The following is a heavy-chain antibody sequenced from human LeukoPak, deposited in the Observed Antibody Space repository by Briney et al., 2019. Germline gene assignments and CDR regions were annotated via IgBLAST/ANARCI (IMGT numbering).Heavy chain of an antibody. CDR3: ARGPGWNYFDY. CDR2: TDRDGKST. D-gene: IGHD2-15*01. CDR1: GLTFSSHW. J-gene: IGHJ4*02. Sequence: PGGSLRLSCAASGLTFSSHWMFWVRQAPGKGLVWVSQTDRDGKSTGYADSVKGRFTISRDNAKNTVYLQMNSLTAEDTAVYYCARGPGWNYFDYWGQGTLVTVSS. V-gene: IGHV3-74*01.